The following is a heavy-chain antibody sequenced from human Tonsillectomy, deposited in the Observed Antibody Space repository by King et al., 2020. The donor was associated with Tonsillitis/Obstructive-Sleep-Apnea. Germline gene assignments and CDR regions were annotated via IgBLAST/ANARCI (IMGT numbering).Heavy chain of an antibody. D-gene: IGHD1-7*01. CDR1: GDSIRSYY. V-gene: IGHV4-59*01. Sequence: QLQESGPGLMKPSETLSLTCTVSGDSIRSYYWSWMRQPPGKGLEWIGYIYYGGSTNYNPSLKSRVTMSGDTSKNQFSLKVSSVTAADTGVYYFSRYRELPQAGSFDYWGQGTQVTVSS. CDR3: SRYRELPQAGSFDY. CDR2: IYYGGST. J-gene: IGHJ4*02.